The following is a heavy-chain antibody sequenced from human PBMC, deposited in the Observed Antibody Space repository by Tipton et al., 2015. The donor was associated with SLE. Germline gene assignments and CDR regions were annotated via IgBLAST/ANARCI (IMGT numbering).Heavy chain of an antibody. D-gene: IGHD5-24*01. CDR2: IYYFGST. Sequence: LRLSCTVSGGSINSYYWSWIRQPPGKGLEWIGYIYYFGSTNYNPSLKSRVTISVDTSKNQFSLRLSSVTPADTAVYYCARDQMGLGIWGQGTMVTVSS. V-gene: IGHV4-59*01. J-gene: IGHJ3*02. CDR3: ARDQMGLGI. CDR1: GGSINSYY.